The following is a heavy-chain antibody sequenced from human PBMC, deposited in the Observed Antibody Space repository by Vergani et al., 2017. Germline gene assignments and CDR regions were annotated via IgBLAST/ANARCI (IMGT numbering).Heavy chain of an antibody. V-gene: IGHV3-30*18. CDR3: AKVSSEFCSGQGSFDI. Sequence: QVQLVESGGGVVQPGRSLRLPCAAPGFIFSSYGMHWVRQAPGKGLEWVAVISYDGSNKYYADSVKGRFTISRYNSKNTLYLQMNSLRAEDTAVYYCAKVSSEFCSGQGSFDIWGQATLVSVSS. D-gene: IGHD3-3*01. J-gene: IGHJ3*02. CDR2: ISYDGSNK. CDR1: GFIFSSYG.